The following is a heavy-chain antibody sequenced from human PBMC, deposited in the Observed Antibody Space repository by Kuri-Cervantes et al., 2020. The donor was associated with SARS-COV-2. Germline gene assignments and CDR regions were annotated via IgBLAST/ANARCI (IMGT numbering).Heavy chain of an antibody. CDR2: ISSSSSYI. D-gene: IGHD6-6*01. J-gene: IGHJ4*02. CDR3: ARDWAPGVAAREFDY. V-gene: IGHV3-21*01. CDR1: GFTFRSYS. Sequence: GESLKISCAASGFTFRSYSFNWVRQAPGKGLEWVSSISSSSSYIYYADSVKGRFTISRDNAKNSLYLQMNSLRAEDTAVYYCARDWAPGVAAREFDYWDRETWSPSPQ.